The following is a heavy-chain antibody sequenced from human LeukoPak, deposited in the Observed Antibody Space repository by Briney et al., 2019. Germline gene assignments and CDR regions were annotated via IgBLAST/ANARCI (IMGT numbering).Heavy chain of an antibody. D-gene: IGHD4-17*01. V-gene: IGHV4-34*01. CDR1: GGSFSGYY. J-gene: IGHJ4*02. Sequence: SETLSLTCAVYGGSFSGYYWSWIRQPPGKGLEWIGEINHSGSTNYNPSLKSRATISVDTSKNQFSLKLSSVTAADTAVYYCARASPTVEYWGQGTLVTVSS. CDR2: INHSGST. CDR3: ARASPTVEY.